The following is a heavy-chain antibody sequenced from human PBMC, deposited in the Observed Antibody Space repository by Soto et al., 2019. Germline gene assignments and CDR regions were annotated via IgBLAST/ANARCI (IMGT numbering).Heavy chain of an antibody. CDR2: MNPNSGNT. CDR3: ARVDGDRYYYYYGMDV. CDR1: GHTFTSYD. J-gene: IGHJ6*02. V-gene: IGHV1-8*01. Sequence: QVQLVQSGAEVKKPGASVKVSCKASGHTFTSYDINWVRQATGQGLEWMGWMNPNSGNTGYAQKFQGRVTMTRNTSISTAYMELSSLRSEDTAVYYCARVDGDRYYYYYGMDVWGQGTTVTVSS. D-gene: IGHD4-17*01.